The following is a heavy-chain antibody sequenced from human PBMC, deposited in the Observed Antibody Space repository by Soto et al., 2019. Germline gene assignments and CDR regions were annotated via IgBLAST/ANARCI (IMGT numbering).Heavy chain of an antibody. CDR1: GFTFSGFG. Sequence: PGGSLRLSCXASGFTFSGFGMNWVRQAPGKGLEWVAIIWYDGSDKYYADSVRGRFTISRDNSKNTLSLQMNSLRAEDTAVYYCAFENLSYDFDFWGQGTPVTVSS. D-gene: IGHD3-9*01. CDR3: AFENLSYDFDF. CDR2: IWYDGSDK. J-gene: IGHJ4*02. V-gene: IGHV3-33*01.